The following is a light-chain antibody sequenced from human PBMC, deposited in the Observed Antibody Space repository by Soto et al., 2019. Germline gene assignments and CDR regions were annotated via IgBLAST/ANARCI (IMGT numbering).Light chain of an antibody. V-gene: IGKV1-8*01. CDR2: ATS. Sequence: AIRMTQSPSSLSASTGDRVTISCRASQGISSDLAWYQQKPGRAPKLLISATSTLQTGVPSRFSGSGSGTGFTLTISCLQSEDFATYYCQQYYSYPRTFGQGTKLEI. CDR3: QQYYSYPRT. CDR1: QGISSD. J-gene: IGKJ2*01.